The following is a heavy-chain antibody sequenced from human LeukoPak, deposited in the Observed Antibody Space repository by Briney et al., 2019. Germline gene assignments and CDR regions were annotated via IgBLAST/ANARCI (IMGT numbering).Heavy chain of an antibody. D-gene: IGHD3-10*01. CDR2: ICYDGSRK. Sequence: PGGSLRLSCAASGFTFSSYGMHWVRQAPGKGLEGVAVICYDGSRKYYADSVKGRFTISRDNSKNPLYLQMNSLRPDDTAVYYCARGYSYGSGRYRPEETDYWGQGTLVTVSS. J-gene: IGHJ4*02. V-gene: IGHV3-33*01. CDR3: ARGYSYGSGRYRPEETDY. CDR1: GFTFSSYG.